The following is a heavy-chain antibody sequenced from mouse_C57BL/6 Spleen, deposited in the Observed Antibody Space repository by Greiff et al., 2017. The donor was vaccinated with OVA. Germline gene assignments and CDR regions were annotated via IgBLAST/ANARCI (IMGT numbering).Heavy chain of an antibody. Sequence: EVQLVESGGGLVQPGGSMKLSCAASGFTFSDAWMAWVRQSPEKGLEWVAEIRNKANNHATYYAESVKGRFTISRDDSKSSVYLQMNSLRAEDTGIYYCTTYDSYYAMDYWGQGTSVTVSS. J-gene: IGHJ4*01. CDR2: IRNKANNHAT. CDR1: GFTFSDAW. D-gene: IGHD2-3*01. CDR3: TTYDSYYAMDY. V-gene: IGHV6-6*01.